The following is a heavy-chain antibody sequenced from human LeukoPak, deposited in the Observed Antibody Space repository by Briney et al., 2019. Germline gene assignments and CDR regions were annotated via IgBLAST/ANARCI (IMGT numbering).Heavy chain of an antibody. V-gene: IGHV3-21*01. CDR3: AKDRGDFPPYFDY. J-gene: IGHJ4*02. CDR1: GFVFGTYG. CDR2: ISSSSSYI. Sequence: GGSLRHSCAVSGFVFGTYGMNWVRQAPGKGLEWVSSISSSSSYIYYADSVKGRFTISRDNAKNSLYLQMNSLRAEDTAVYYCAKDRGDFPPYFDYWGQGTLVTVSS. D-gene: IGHD2-21*02.